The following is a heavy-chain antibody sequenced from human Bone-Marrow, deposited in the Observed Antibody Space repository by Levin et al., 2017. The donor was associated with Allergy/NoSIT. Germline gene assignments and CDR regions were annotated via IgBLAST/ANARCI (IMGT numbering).Heavy chain of an antibody. Sequence: PGGSLRLSCKASGYKFSNFWIGWVRQMPGKGLELMGIIYPNDADTRYSPLFEGQVTISVDKSTGTAHLQWSSLQASDTAMYYCARKVQGLERNCFDHWGQGSLVAVSS. CDR2: IYPNDADT. CDR3: ARKVQGLERNCFDH. D-gene: IGHD3-10*01. J-gene: IGHJ4*02. CDR1: GYKFSNFW. V-gene: IGHV5-51*01.